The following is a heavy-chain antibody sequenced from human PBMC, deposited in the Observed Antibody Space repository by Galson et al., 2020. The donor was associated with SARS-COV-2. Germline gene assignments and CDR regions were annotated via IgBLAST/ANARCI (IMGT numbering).Heavy chain of an antibody. CDR1: GFTFSSYD. V-gene: IGHV3-13*01. CDR2: IGTAGDT. CDR3: ARGKGYYYYYMDV. Sequence: GGYLRLSCAASGFTFSSYDMHWVRQATGKGLEWVSAIGTAGDTYYPGSVKGRFTISRENAKHSLYLQMNSLRAGDTAVYYCARGKGYYYYYMDVWGKGTTVTVSS. J-gene: IGHJ6*03.